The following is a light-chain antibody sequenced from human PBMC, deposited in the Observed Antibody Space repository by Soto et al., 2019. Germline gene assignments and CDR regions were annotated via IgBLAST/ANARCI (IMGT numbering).Light chain of an antibody. J-gene: IGKJ2*01. CDR2: DTS. Sequence: IVLTQSPATLSVSPGERATLSCRASQSVSSLLAWYQQKPRQAPRLLIYDTSTRATGIPARFSGSGSGTDFTLTISSLQSEDFAIYYCQQYNIWPYTFGQGTKVDSK. CDR1: QSVSSL. CDR3: QQYNIWPYT. V-gene: IGKV3-15*01.